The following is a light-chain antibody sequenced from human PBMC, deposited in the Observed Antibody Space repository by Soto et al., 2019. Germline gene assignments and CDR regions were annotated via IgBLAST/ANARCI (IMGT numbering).Light chain of an antibody. V-gene: IGKV3-11*01. Sequence: EIVLTQSPATLSLSPGERATLSCRASQSVRSFLAWYQQKPGQAPRLLIYEASNRATGVPGRFSGSGSGTDFTLTISSLEPEDFAVYYCQQRSSWPPALSFGGGTKVE. CDR1: QSVRSF. J-gene: IGKJ4*01. CDR3: QQRSSWPPALS. CDR2: EAS.